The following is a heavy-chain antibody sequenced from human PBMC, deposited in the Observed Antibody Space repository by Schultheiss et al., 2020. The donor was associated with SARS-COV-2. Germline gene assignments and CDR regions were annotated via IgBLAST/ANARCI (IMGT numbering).Heavy chain of an antibody. CDR3: ARGSGFDY. Sequence: ASVKVSCKASGYTFTDYFMYWVRQAPGQGLEWMGWVIPKSGGTTYAQKFQGRVTMTRDTSISTAYMELSSLRSEDTAVYYCARGSGFDYWGQGTLVTVSS. CDR1: GYTFTDYF. J-gene: IGHJ4*02. D-gene: IGHD6-19*01. CDR2: VIPKSGGT. V-gene: IGHV1-2*02.